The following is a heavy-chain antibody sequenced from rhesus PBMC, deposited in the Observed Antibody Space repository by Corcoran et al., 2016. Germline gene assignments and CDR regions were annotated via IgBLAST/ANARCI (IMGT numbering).Heavy chain of an antibody. CDR3: ARVTVTTPHYGLDS. J-gene: IGHJ6*01. Sequence: QVTLKESGPALVKPTQTLTLTCTFSGFSLSTRGMGVGWIRQPPGKALKWLASIYWDGDKYYSTSMKRRHTNSKATSKNHGVLTMTNMVPVDTATYYCARVTVTTPHYGLDSWGQGVVVTVSS. V-gene: IGHV2S1*01. CDR2: IYWDGDK. CDR1: GFSLSTRGMG. D-gene: IGHD4-23*01.